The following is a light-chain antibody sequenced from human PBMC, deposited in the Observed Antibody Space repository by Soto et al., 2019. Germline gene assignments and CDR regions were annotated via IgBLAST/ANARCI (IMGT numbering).Light chain of an antibody. CDR2: DAS. V-gene: IGKV3-20*01. Sequence: EIVLTQSPVTLSLSPGERVTLSCRASQRISNSYLAWYQQRPGQAPRLLIFDASNRATGIPDRFSGSGSGTEFTLTISRLEPEDFAVYYCQQYGSSSWTFGQGTKVDIK. J-gene: IGKJ1*01. CDR1: QRISNSY. CDR3: QQYGSSSWT.